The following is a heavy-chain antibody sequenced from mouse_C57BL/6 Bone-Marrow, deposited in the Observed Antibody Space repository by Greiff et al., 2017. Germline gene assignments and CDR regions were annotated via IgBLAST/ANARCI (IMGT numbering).Heavy chain of an antibody. CDR1: GYTFTDYY. CDR3: ARDSAGSLDFDY. J-gene: IGHJ2*01. D-gene: IGHD3-2*02. Sequence: EVQVVESGPVLVKPGASVKMSCKASGYTFTDYYMNWVKQSHGKSLEWIGVINPYNGGTSYNQKFKGKATLTVDKSSSTAYMELNSLTSEDSAVYYCARDSAGSLDFDYWGQGTTLTVSS. CDR2: INPYNGGT. V-gene: IGHV1-19*01.